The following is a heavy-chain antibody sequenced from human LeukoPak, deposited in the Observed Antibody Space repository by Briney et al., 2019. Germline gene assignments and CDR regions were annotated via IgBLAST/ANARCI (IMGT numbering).Heavy chain of an antibody. CDR2: MNPNSGHT. V-gene: IGHV1-8*01. J-gene: IGHJ5*02. CDR3: VRRRAAAGNNFWFDP. D-gene: IGHD6-13*01. Sequence: ASVKVSCKASGYTFTSYDINWVRQATGQGLEWMGWMNPNSGHTGYAQKFQGRVTMTKNTSISTAYMELSSLRSEDTAVYYCVRRRAAAGNNFWFDPWGQGTLVTISS. CDR1: GYTFTSYD.